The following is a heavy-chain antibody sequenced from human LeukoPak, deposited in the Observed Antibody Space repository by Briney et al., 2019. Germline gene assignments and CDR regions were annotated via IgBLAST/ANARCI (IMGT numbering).Heavy chain of an antibody. D-gene: IGHD3-16*01. V-gene: IGHV3-21*04. CDR3: AKDGRYVTPYYFDY. J-gene: IGHJ4*02. Sequence: GGSLRLSCAASGFTFSNCGMNWVRQAPGKGLEWVSSISYSSSYIYYADSVKGRFTISRDNAKNSLYLQMNSLRAEDTAVYYCAKDGRYVTPYYFDYWGQGTLVTVSS. CDR1: GFTFSNCG. CDR2: ISYSSSYI.